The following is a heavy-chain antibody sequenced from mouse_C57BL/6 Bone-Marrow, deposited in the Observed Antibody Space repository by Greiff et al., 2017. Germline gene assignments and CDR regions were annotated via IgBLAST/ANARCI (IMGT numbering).Heavy chain of an antibody. CDR3: ARSQNSSGTAWFAY. D-gene: IGHD3-2*02. Sequence: VKLVESGAELVRPGTSVKMSCKASGYTFTNYWIGWAKQRPGHGLEWIGDIYPGGGYTNYNEKFKGKATLTADKSSSTAYMPFSSLTSEDSAIYYCARSQNSSGTAWFAYWGQGTLVTVSA. V-gene: IGHV1-63*01. CDR1: GYTFTNYW. CDR2: IYPGGGYT. J-gene: IGHJ3*01.